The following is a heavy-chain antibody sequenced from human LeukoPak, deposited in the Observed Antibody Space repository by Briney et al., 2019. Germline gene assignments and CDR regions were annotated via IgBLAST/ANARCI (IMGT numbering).Heavy chain of an antibody. CDR2: IYTSGST. V-gene: IGHV4-4*07. Sequence: PSETLSLTCTVSGGSISSYYWSWIRQPAGKGLEWIGRIYTSGSTNYNPSLKSRVTISVDTSKNQFSLKLSSVTAADTAVYYCARHYAAAGTRGYFDYWGQGTLVTVSS. J-gene: IGHJ4*02. CDR1: GGSISSYY. D-gene: IGHD6-13*01. CDR3: ARHYAAAGTRGYFDY.